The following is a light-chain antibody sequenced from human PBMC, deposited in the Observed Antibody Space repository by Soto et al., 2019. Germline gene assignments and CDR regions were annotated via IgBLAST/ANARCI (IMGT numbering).Light chain of an antibody. CDR3: QQHSNWPLT. V-gene: IGKV3-11*01. CDR2: DTS. J-gene: IGKJ4*01. CDR1: QAVRNN. Sequence: EIVLTQSPDTMKLSPWATATLSCRASQAVRNNLAWYQQRPGQVPRLLIYDTSSRATGIPARFSGSGSGTDFTLTISSLEPEDFAVYYCQQHSNWPLTFGGGTKVDIK.